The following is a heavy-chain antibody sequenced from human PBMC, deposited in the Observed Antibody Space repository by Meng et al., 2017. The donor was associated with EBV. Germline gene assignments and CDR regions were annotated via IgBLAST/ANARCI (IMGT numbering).Heavy chain of an antibody. D-gene: IGHD4-11*01. CDR3: ARGDYTNYPRWFDP. J-gene: IGHJ5*02. Sequence: QVQLQESGPGLVKPSEXLSLTCTVSGGSVNNESYYWGWIRQPPGKGLEYIGYIYYTGSTNYNSSLKSRVTISLDKSKNQFSLKLTSLTAADTAIYYCARGDYTNYPRWFDPWGQGTLGTVSS. V-gene: IGHV4-61*01. CDR1: GGSVNNESYY. CDR2: IYYTGST.